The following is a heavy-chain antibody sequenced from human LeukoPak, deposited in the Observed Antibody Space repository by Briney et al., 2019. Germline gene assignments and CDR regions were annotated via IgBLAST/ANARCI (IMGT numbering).Heavy chain of an antibody. V-gene: IGHV1-8*01. CDR1: GYTFTSYD. J-gene: IGHJ4*02. Sequence: ASVKVSCKASGYTFTSYDINWVRQATGQGLEWMGWMNPNSGNTGYAQKFRGRVIMTRNTSISTAYMELSSLRSEDTAVYYCARVRAAAGPLNIDYWGQGTLVTVSS. CDR2: MNPNSGNT. CDR3: ARVRAAAGPLNIDY. D-gene: IGHD6-13*01.